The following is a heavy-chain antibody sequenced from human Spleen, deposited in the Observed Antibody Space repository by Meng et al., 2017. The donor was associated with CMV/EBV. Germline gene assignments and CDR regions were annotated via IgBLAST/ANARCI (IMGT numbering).Heavy chain of an antibody. CDR1: GGSISSGEYY. CDR3: ASTSRGGLELPDY. V-gene: IGHV4-30-4*08. Sequence: QVQLQESGPGLVKPSLXLSLTCSVSGGSISSGEYYWSWIRQPPGKGLAWIGYSYYSGSTYYNPSLKSRVTISVDTSKNQFSLKLSSVTAADTAVYYCASTSRGGLELPDYWGQGTLVTVSS. J-gene: IGHJ4*02. CDR2: SYYSGST. D-gene: IGHD1-7*01.